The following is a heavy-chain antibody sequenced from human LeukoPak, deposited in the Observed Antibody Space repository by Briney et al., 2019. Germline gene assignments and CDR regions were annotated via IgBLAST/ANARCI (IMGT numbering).Heavy chain of an antibody. Sequence: ASVKVSCKASGYTLNSYYMHWVRQAPGQGLEWMGMINPSGGNTKYAQKFQGRVTMTRDTSTSTVYMELSSLRSEDTAVYYCARRPGGYGSGSYYIDYWGQGTLVTVSS. CDR1: GYTLNSYY. CDR2: INPSGGNT. D-gene: IGHD3-10*01. J-gene: IGHJ4*02. CDR3: ARRPGGYGSGSYYIDY. V-gene: IGHV1-46*02.